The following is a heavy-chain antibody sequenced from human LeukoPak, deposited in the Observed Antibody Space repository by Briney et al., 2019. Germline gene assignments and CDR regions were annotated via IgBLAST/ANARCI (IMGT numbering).Heavy chain of an antibody. Sequence: GGSLRLSCAASGFTFRSFGMHWVRQAPGKGLEWVSFIRSDGRATDYADSVEGRLTISRDNSRNTLYVQMNSLRDEDTAIYYCAKDRDGGNFYFDYWGQGILVTASS. D-gene: IGHD4-23*01. J-gene: IGHJ4*02. CDR2: IRSDGRAT. CDR3: AKDRDGGNFYFDY. V-gene: IGHV3-30*02. CDR1: GFTFRSFG.